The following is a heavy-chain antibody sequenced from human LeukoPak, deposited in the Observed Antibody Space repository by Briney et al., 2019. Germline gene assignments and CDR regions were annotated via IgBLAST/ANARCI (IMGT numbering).Heavy chain of an antibody. Sequence: KTSETLSLTCTVSGGSISSYHWSRIRQPPGKGLEWIGYIYYSGSTNYNPSLKSRVTISIDASKNQFSLWLSSVTAADTAVYHCASARLGSGLEGAFDVWGQGTMVTVSS. D-gene: IGHD6-25*01. J-gene: IGHJ3*01. V-gene: IGHV4-59*01. CDR3: ASARLGSGLEGAFDV. CDR2: IYYSGST. CDR1: GGSISSYH.